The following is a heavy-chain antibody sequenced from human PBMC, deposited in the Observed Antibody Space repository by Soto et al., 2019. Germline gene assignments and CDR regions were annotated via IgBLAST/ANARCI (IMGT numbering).Heavy chain of an antibody. CDR3: ARAGGWELPPG. J-gene: IGHJ4*02. D-gene: IGHD3-10*01. CDR2: ISSSSSTI. V-gene: IGHV3-48*01. Sequence: EVQLVESGGGLVQPGGSLRLSCAASGFTFSSYSMNWVRQAPGKGLEWVSYISSSSSTIYYADSVKGRFTISRDNAKNSLYLQMNSRRAEDTAVYYCARAGGWELPPGCGQGTLVTVSS. CDR1: GFTFSSYS.